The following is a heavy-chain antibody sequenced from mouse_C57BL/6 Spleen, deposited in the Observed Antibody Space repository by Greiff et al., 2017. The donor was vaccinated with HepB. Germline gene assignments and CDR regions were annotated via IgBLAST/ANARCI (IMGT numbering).Heavy chain of an antibody. V-gene: IGHV1-64*01. D-gene: IGHD1-2*01. CDR3: ARKNYGGFAY. J-gene: IGHJ3*01. Sequence: QVHVKQSGAELVKPGASVKLSCKASGYTFTSYWMHWVKQRPGLGLEWIGMIHPNSGSTNYNEKFKSKATLTVDKSSSTAYMQLSSLTSEDSAVYYCARKNYGGFAYWGQGTLVTVSA. CDR1: GYTFTSYW. CDR2: IHPNSGST.